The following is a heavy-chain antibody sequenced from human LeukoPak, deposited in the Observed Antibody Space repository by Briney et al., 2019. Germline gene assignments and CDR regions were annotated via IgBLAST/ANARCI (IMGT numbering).Heavy chain of an antibody. V-gene: IGHV4-4*02. CDR1: GGSISSSNW. CDR3: ARDRWDYGSGSYSLTDAFDI. Sequence: SETLSLTCAVSGGSISSSNWWSWVRQPPGKGLEWIGEIYHSGSTNYNPSLKSRVTISVDKSKNQFSLKLSSVTAADTAVYYCARDRWDYGSGSYSLTDAFDIWGQGTMVTVSS. CDR2: IYHSGST. J-gene: IGHJ3*02. D-gene: IGHD3-10*01.